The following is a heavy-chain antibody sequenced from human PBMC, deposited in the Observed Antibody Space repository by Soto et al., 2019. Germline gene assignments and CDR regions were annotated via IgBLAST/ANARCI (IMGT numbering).Heavy chain of an antibody. D-gene: IGHD4-17*01. CDR3: ATLPYGGNSEEALDY. CDR2: IIPILGIA. V-gene: IGHV1-69*02. J-gene: IGHJ4*02. Sequence: EASVKVSCKASGGTFSSYTISWVRQAPGQGLEWMGRIIPILGIANYAQKFQGRVTITADKSTSTAYMELSSLRSEDTAVYYCATLPYGGNSEEALDYWGQGTLVTVSS. CDR1: GGTFSSYT.